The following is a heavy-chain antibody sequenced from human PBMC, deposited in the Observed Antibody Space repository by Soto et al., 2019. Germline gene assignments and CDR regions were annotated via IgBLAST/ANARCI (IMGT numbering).Heavy chain of an antibody. CDR3: ASPYCGGDCYNDAFDI. J-gene: IGHJ3*02. CDR2: IDPSDSYT. V-gene: IGHV5-10-1*01. D-gene: IGHD2-21*02. CDR1: GYSFTSYW. Sequence: PGESLKISCKGSGYSFTSYWIGWVRQMPGKGLEWMGRIDPSDSYTNYSPSFQGHVTISADKSISTAYLQWSSLKASDTAMYYCASPYCGGDCYNDAFDIWGQGTMVTVSS.